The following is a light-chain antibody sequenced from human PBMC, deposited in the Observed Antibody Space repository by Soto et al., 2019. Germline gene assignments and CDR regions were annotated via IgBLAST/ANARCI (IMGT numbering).Light chain of an antibody. CDR1: SCNIGAGYD. CDR2: GNS. CDR3: QSYDSSLSGYV. V-gene: IGLV1-40*01. Sequence: QSVLTQPPSVSGAPGQRVTISCTGSSCNIGAGYDVHWYQQLPGTAPKLLIYGNSNRPSGVPDRFSGSKSGNSASLAITGLQAEDEADYYCQSYDSSLSGYVFGTGTKLTVL. J-gene: IGLJ1*01.